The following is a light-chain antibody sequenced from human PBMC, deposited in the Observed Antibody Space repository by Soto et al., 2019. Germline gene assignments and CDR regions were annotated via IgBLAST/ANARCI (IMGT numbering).Light chain of an antibody. V-gene: IGLV2-11*01. CDR3: CSNAGRYTWV. CDR1: SSDVGGYSY. CDR2: DVS. J-gene: IGLJ2*01. Sequence: QSALTQPRSVSGSPGQSVTISCTGSSSDVGGYSYVSWYQHHPGKAPKLMIYDVSKRPSGVPDRFSGSKSGNTASLTISGLQAEDEADYYCCSNAGRYTWVFGGGTKLTAL.